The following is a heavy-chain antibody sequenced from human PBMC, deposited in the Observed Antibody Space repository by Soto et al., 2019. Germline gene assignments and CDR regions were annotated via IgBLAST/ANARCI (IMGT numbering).Heavy chain of an antibody. CDR3: ARTYDALRGWFDP. J-gene: IGHJ5*02. D-gene: IGHD3-22*01. V-gene: IGHV4-31*03. CDR1: GASISSGGYH. Sequence: SETLSLTCTVSGASISSGGYHWSWIRQVPGKGLEWIGFIYYTGTTYYNPSLSGRVTMSADTSKSQFSLQLSSVTAADTAVYYCARTYDALRGWFDPWGQGTLVNVS. CDR2: IYYTGTT.